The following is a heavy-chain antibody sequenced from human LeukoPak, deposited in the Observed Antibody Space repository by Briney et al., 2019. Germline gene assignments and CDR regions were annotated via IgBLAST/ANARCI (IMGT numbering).Heavy chain of an antibody. J-gene: IGHJ3*02. V-gene: IGHV3-7*01. CDR2: IKQDGSEK. CDR3: ARGTWTATANDAFDI. Sequence: GGSLRLSCAASGFTFSSYWMSWVRQAPGKGLEWVANIKQDGSEKYYVDSVKGRFTISRDNAKNSLYLQMNSLRAEDTAVYYCARGTWTATANDAFDIWGQGTMVTVSS. CDR1: GFTFSSYW. D-gene: IGHD6-25*01.